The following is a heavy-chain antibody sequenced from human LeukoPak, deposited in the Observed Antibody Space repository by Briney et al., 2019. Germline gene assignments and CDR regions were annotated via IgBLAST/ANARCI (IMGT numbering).Heavy chain of an antibody. Sequence: AESLPLPCSASGLTFRSYWMLWLRQAPGRRLECDSRMYSDGSSTSYTGFVKGRFTITRDYAQNTLYLQMNSLRAEDTAVYYCARHGMDVWGQGTMVTVSS. J-gene: IGHJ6*02. CDR3: ARHGMDV. V-gene: IGHV3-74*01. CDR2: MYSDGSST. CDR1: GLTFRSYW.